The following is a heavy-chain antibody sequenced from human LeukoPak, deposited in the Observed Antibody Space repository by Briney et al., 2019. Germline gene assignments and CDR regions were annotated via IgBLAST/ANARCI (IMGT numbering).Heavy chain of an antibody. Sequence: ASVSVSCTASGYTFTGNNMHWVRQAPAQGLECMWRISPNNGGTNYAQKFQGRVTMTRDTSISTAYMELSRLRSADTAVYYCARTGRRITMVRGVAFAQEFGYWGEGSLVSASS. D-gene: IGHD3-10*01. CDR3: ARTGRRITMVRGVAFAQEFGY. J-gene: IGHJ4*02. CDR2: ISPNNGGT. V-gene: IGHV1-2*06. CDR1: GYTFTGNN.